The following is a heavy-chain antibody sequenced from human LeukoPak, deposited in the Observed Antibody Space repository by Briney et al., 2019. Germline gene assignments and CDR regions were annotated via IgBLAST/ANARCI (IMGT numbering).Heavy chain of an antibody. CDR1: GGSFSGYY. J-gene: IGHJ4*02. CDR2: INHSGST. V-gene: IGHV4-34*01. CDR3: ARTWYYYDSSGYYER. Sequence: SETLSLTCAVYGGSFSGYYWSWIRQPPGKGLEWIGEINHSGSTNYNPSLKSRVTISVDTSKNQFSLKLSSVTAADTAVYYCARTWYYYDSSGYYERWGQGTLVTVSS. D-gene: IGHD3-22*01.